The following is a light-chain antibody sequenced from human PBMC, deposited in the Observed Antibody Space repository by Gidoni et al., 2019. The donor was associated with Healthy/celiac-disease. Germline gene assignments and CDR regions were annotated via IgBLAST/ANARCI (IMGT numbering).Light chain of an antibody. J-gene: IGKJ5*01. CDR3: QQYNNWPPFT. CDR1: QSVNSN. Sequence: EIVMTQSPATLSVSPGERATLSCRASQSVNSNLAWYQQKPGQAPRLLIYGASTRATGIPARFSGGGSGTEFTLTISSLQSEDFAVYYCQQYNNWPPFTFGQGTRLEIK. CDR2: GAS. V-gene: IGKV3-15*01.